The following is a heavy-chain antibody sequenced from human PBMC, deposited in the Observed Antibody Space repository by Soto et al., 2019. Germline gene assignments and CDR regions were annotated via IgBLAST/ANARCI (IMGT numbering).Heavy chain of an antibody. Sequence: QVPLVQSGAEVKKPGASVKVSCKASGYTFTSYAMHWVRQAPGQRLEWMGWINAGNGNTKYSQKFQGRVTITRDTAASTAYMELSSLRSEDTAVYYCARDGATMVRGAPVMMDYWGQGTLVTVSS. CDR2: INAGNGNT. CDR3: ARDGATMVRGAPVMMDY. J-gene: IGHJ4*02. D-gene: IGHD3-10*01. CDR1: GYTFTSYA. V-gene: IGHV1-3*01.